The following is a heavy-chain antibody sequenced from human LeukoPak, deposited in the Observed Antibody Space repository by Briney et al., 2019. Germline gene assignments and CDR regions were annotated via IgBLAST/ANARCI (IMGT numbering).Heavy chain of an antibody. Sequence: SETLSLTCTVSGGSFSSGSYYWAWIRQPPGKGLEWIGSIYHSGSTYYNPSLKSRVTISVDTSKNQFSLKLSSVTAADTAVYYCARGKPVGLHDFDYWGQGTLVTVSS. D-gene: IGHD4-11*01. CDR1: GGSFSSGSYY. CDR2: IYHSGST. V-gene: IGHV4-39*07. CDR3: ARGKPVGLHDFDY. J-gene: IGHJ4*02.